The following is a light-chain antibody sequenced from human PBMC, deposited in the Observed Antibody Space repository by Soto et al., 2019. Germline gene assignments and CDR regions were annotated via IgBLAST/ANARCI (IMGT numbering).Light chain of an antibody. V-gene: IGKV3-15*01. CDR3: QQYDNWPPEAT. Sequence: EIALTQSPATLSVSPGERDTLSCKASQSVSINLAWYQQKTGQAPRLLIYGASTRATGIPARFSGSRSGTDFTLNISSLQSEDFAVYYCQQYDNWPPEATFGQGTKVDIK. CDR2: GAS. CDR1: QSVSIN. J-gene: IGKJ1*01.